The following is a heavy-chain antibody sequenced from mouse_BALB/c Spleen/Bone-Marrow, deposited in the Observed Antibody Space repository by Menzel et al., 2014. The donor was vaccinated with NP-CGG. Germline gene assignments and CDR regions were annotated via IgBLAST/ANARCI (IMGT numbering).Heavy chain of an antibody. V-gene: IGHV1S41*01. CDR1: GYTFTSYW. CDR2: IAPGSGST. Sequence: DLVKPGASVKLPCKASGYTFTSYWINWIKQRPGQGLEWIGRIAPGSGSTYYNEMFKGKATLTVDTSSSPAYIQLSSLSSEDSAVYFCARSRDGYFDVWGAGTTVTVSS. CDR3: ARSRDGYFDV. J-gene: IGHJ1*01.